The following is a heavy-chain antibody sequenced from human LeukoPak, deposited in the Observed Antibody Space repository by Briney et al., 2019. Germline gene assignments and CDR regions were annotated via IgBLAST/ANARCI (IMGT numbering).Heavy chain of an antibody. CDR3: ARALKFYYYYMDV. CDR2: VFESGII. Sequence: GTPCVTSVVHGGSLSGYYWCWIRPPPGKGLEWVGEVFESGIITYNPSLKSRVTISVDTSKNQFTLKLSSVTAADTAVYYCARALKFYYYYMDVWGKGTTVTVSS. V-gene: IGHV4-34*12. J-gene: IGHJ6*03. CDR1: GGSLSGYY.